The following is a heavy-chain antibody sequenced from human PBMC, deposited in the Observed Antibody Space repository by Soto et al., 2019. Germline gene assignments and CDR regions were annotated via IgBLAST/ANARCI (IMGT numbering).Heavy chain of an antibody. D-gene: IGHD6-6*01. CDR3: ARTGGGHKQLVTGWFDP. Sequence: GGSLRRSCAASGFTFSSYAMHWVRQAPGKGLEWVAVISYDGSNKYYADSVKGRFTISRDNSKNTLYLQMNSLRAEDTAVYYCARTGGGHKQLVTGWFDPWGQGTLVTVSS. V-gene: IGHV3-30-3*01. CDR2: ISYDGSNK. J-gene: IGHJ5*02. CDR1: GFTFSSYA.